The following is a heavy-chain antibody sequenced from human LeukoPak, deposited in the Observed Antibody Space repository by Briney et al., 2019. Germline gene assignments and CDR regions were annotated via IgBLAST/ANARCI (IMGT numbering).Heavy chain of an antibody. D-gene: IGHD2-2*01. Sequence: ASVKVSCKASGGTFSSYAISWVRQAPGQGLEWMGGIIPIFGTANYAQKFQGRVTITADKSTSTAYMELSSLRSEDTAVYYCVSLYCSSTSCPNDYWGQGTLVTVSS. CDR1: GGTFSSYA. CDR3: VSLYCSSTSCPNDY. J-gene: IGHJ4*02. CDR2: IIPIFGTA. V-gene: IGHV1-69*06.